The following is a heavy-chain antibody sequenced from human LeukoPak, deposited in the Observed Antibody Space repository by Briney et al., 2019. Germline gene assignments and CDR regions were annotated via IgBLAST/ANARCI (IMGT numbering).Heavy chain of an antibody. CDR3: ARNYGSGSYGDYYYGMDV. D-gene: IGHD3-10*01. Sequence: SETLSLTCTVSGGSISSSSYYWGWVRQPPGKGLEWIGSIYYSGSTYYNPSLKSRFTISVDTSKNQFSLKLSSVTAADTAVYYCARNYGSGSYGDYYYGMDVWGQGTTVTVSS. J-gene: IGHJ6*02. CDR2: IYYSGST. CDR1: GGSISSSSYY. V-gene: IGHV4-39*01.